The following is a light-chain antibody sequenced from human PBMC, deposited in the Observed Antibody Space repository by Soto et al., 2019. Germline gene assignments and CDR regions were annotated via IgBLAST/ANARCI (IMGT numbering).Light chain of an antibody. Sequence: SYELSQPPSVSVSPGQTASITCSGDKLGDKYACWYQQKPGQSPVLVLYQDTKRPSGIPERFSGSNSGNTATLTISGTQAMDEAHYYCQAWDSNTVVFGGGTKVTVL. V-gene: IGLV3-1*01. CDR1: KLGDKY. J-gene: IGLJ2*01. CDR3: QAWDSNTVV. CDR2: QDT.